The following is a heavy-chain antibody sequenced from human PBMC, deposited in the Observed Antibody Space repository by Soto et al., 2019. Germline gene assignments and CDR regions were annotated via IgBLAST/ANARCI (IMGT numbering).Heavy chain of an antibody. V-gene: IGHV4-39*01. CDR1: GGSISSSSYY. CDR3: ARHDAYCSSTSCYMNWFDP. CDR2: IYYSGST. Sequence: SATLSLTCTVSGGSISSSSYYWGWIRQPPGKGLEWIGSIYYSGSTYYNPSLKSRVTISVDTSKNQFSLKLNSVTAADTAVYYCARHDAYCSSTSCYMNWFDPWGQGTLVTVSS. D-gene: IGHD2-2*02. J-gene: IGHJ5*02.